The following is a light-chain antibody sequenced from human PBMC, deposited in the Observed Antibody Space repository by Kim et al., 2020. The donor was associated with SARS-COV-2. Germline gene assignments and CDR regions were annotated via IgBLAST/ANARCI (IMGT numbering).Light chain of an antibody. CDR2: GKN. V-gene: IGLV3-19*01. J-gene: IGLJ3*02. CDR1: SLRSYY. CDR3: NSRDSSGNHLV. Sequence: SSELTQDPAVSVALGQTVRITCQGDSLRSYYASWYQQKPGQAPVLVIYGKNNRPSGIPDRFSGSSSGNTASLTITGAQAEDEADYYCNSRDSSGNHLVFC.